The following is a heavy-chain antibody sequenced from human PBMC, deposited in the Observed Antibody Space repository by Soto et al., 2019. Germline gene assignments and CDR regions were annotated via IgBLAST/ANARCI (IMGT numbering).Heavy chain of an antibody. J-gene: IGHJ6*02. V-gene: IGHV4-30-2*01. CDR2: ISHGGSP. Sequence: QLKLQESGSGVVKPSQTLSLTCAVSGGSVSSGVFSWNWIRQPPGQGLEWIGYISHGGSPPYTPSLRGRVSISVDMSTNVISPNLPSMTPADTAVYFCASGHYYYAMDVWGQGTKVTVSS. CDR3: ASGHYYYAMDV. CDR1: GGSVSSGVFS.